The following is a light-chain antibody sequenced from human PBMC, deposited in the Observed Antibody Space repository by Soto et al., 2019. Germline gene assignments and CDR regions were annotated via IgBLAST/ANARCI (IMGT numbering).Light chain of an antibody. CDR2: EVN. V-gene: IGLV2-8*01. CDR1: SSDVGGYNY. J-gene: IGLJ1*01. CDR3: TSYAGGNNV. Sequence: QSVLTQPPSASGSPGQSVTISCTGTSSDVGGYNYVSWYQQHPGKVPKLMVYEVNKRPSGVPDRFSGSKYGNTASLTVSGLKAEDEADYYCTSYAGGNNVFGTGTKLTVL.